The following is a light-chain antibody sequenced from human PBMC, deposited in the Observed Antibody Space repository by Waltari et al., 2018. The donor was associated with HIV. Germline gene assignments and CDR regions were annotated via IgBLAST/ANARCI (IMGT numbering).Light chain of an antibody. V-gene: IGLV2-14*01. CDR3: SSFTSNSTLV. J-gene: IGLJ1*01. CDR2: EVS. CDR1: RSDVAGYNY. Sequence: QSALTQPASVSGSPGQSITISCTGTRSDVAGYNYVPWYQQHPGKAPKLMINEVSNRPSGVSNRFSGSKAGNTASLTISGLQAEDEADYYCSSFTSNSTLVFGTGTKVTVL.